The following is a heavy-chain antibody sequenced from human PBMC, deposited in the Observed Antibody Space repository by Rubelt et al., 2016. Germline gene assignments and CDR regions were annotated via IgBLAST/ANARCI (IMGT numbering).Heavy chain of an antibody. CDR2: ISYDGSNK. V-gene: IGHV3-30*04. CDR1: GFTFSSYA. D-gene: IGHD5-18*01. J-gene: IGHJ3*02. CDR3: ARQRDGYSSPGAFDI. Sequence: VESGGGVVQPGRSLRLSCAASGFTFSSYAMHWVRQAPGKGLEWVAVISYDGSNKYYADSVKGRFTISRDNSKNTLYLQMNSLRAEDTAVYYCARQRDGYSSPGAFDIWGQGTMVTVSS.